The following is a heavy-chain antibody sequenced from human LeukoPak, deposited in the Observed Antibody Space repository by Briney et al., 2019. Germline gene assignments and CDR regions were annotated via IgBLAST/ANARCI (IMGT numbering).Heavy chain of an antibody. CDR1: GYSISSGYY. Sequence: SETLSLTCTVSGYSISSGYYWGWIRQPPGKGLEWIGSIYHSGSTYYNPSLKSRVTISVDTSKNQFSLKLSSVTAADTAVYYCARAGLDWLFHDWGQGTLVTVSS. J-gene: IGHJ4*02. V-gene: IGHV4-38-2*02. D-gene: IGHD3-9*01. CDR3: ARAGLDWLFHD. CDR2: IYHSGST.